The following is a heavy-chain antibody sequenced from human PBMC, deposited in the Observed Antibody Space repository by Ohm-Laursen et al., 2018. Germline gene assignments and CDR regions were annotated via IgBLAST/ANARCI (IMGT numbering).Heavy chain of an antibody. V-gene: IGHV3-30*18. J-gene: IGHJ4*02. CDR2: ISYDGSNK. CDR3: AKDGQWLVYFDY. D-gene: IGHD6-19*01. Sequence: SRRLSCAASGFTFSSYGMHWVRQAPGKGLEWVAVISYDGSNKYYADSVKGRFTISRDNSKNTLYLQMNSLRAEDTAVYYCAKDGQWLVYFDYWGQGTLVTVSS. CDR1: GFTFSSYG.